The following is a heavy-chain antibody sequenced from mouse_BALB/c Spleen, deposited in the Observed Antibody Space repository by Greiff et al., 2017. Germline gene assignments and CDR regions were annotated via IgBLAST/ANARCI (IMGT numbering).Heavy chain of an antibody. D-gene: IGHD1-1*01. CDR2: ISTYYGDA. CDR1: GYTFTDYA. J-gene: IGHJ2*01. Sequence: QVQLKESGAELVRPGVSVKISCKGSGYTFTDYAMHWVKQSHAKSLEWIGVISTYYGDASYNQKFKGKATMTVDKSSSTAYMELARLTSEDSAIYYCARNHYGSSYFDYWGQGTTLTVSS. V-gene: IGHV1S137*01. CDR3: ARNHYGSSYFDY.